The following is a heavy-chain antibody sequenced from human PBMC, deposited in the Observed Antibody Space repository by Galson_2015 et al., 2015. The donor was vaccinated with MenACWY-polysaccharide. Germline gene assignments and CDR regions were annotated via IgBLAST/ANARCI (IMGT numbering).Heavy chain of an antibody. V-gene: IGHV3-15*01. CDR2: IRTQSEGRT. Sequence: SLRLSCAGSGYTFNSAWMNWVRQAPGKGLEWVARIRTQSEGRTAYATPVKGRFTISGDDSNNALYLHMNNLKPEDTAMYYCTADVPEPLSQIDYWGQGTLVTVSS. J-gene: IGHJ4*02. CDR1: GYTFNSAW. CDR3: TADVPEPLSQIDY. D-gene: IGHD1-14*01.